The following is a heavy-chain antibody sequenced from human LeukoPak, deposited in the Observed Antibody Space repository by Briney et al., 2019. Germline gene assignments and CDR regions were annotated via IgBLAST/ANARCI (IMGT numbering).Heavy chain of an antibody. J-gene: IGHJ4*02. D-gene: IGHD2-2*01. V-gene: IGHV3-23*01. CDR2: ISGSGGST. CDR3: AKPYRECSSSSCYVSFDY. CDR1: GFTFSSYA. Sequence: GGSLRLSCAASGFTFSSYAMSWVRQAPGKGLEWVSAISGSGGSTYYADSVKGRFTISRDNSKNTLNLQMNSLRVEDTAVYYCAKPYRECSSSSCYVSFDYWGQGTLVTVSS.